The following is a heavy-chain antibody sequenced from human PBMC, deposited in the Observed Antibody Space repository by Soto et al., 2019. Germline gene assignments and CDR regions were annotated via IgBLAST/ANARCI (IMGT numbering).Heavy chain of an antibody. Sequence: SETLSLTCTVSVVSISSYYWSWIRHPAGKGLEWIGRIYTSGSTNYNPSLKSRVTMSVDTSKNQFSLKLSSVTAADTAVYYCATTSYRSRGSCYPGDYWGQGTLVTVSS. CDR2: IYTSGST. CDR3: ATTSYRSRGSCYPGDY. D-gene: IGHD2-15*01. V-gene: IGHV4-4*07. J-gene: IGHJ4*02. CDR1: VVSISSYY.